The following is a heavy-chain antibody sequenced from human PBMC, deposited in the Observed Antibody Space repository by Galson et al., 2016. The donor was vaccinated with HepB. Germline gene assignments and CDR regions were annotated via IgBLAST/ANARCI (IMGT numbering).Heavy chain of an antibody. CDR3: ARGSLQQPVRRGLWFDP. Sequence: LSLTCAVSGGSISNSTWWTWVRQPPGKGLEWIGEIHQTGTTSYNPSLKSRVTISVDKSKNHFSLKMTYLTAADTAVYYCARGSLQQPVRRGLWFDPWGQGTLVTVSS. CDR1: GGSISNSTW. V-gene: IGHV4-4*02. D-gene: IGHD6-13*01. CDR2: IHQTGTT. J-gene: IGHJ5*02.